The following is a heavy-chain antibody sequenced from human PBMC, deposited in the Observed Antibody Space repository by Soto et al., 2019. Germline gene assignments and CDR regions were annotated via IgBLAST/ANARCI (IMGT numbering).Heavy chain of an antibody. J-gene: IGHJ5*02. CDR2: IYYSGST. CDR1: GGSISSGGYY. Sequence: QVQLQESGPGLVKPSQTLSLTCTVSGGSISSGGYYWSWIRQHPGKGLEWIGYIYYSGSTYYNPSLKSRVTISVDTSKNQFSLKLSSVTAADTAVYYCARDGSGVGPDTPLYNWFDPWGQGTLVTVSS. CDR3: ARDGSGVGPDTPLYNWFDP. D-gene: IGHD3-10*01. V-gene: IGHV4-31*03.